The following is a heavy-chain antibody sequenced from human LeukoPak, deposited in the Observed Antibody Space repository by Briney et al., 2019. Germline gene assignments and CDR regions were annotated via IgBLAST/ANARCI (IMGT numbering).Heavy chain of an antibody. J-gene: IGHJ1*01. V-gene: IGHV3-23*01. Sequence: PGGSLRLSCAASVFSFSAYGMSWVRQAPGKGLEWVSSISGSGNPTYYGDSVKGRFTISRDDSKNTLYLQMNSLRAEDTAVYYCASGVDTMIVPHHWGQGTLVTVSS. CDR2: ISGSGNPT. CDR3: ASGVDTMIVPHH. D-gene: IGHD3-22*01. CDR1: VFSFSAYG.